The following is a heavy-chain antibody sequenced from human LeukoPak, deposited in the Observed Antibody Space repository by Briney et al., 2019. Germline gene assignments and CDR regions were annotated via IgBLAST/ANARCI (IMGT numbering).Heavy chain of an antibody. J-gene: IGHJ4*02. V-gene: IGHV3-48*03. CDR3: ARNLVQLWSFDY. CDR2: ITTSGRTI. Sequence: PGGSLRLSCAASGFTFSNYEMNWVRQAPGKGLEWVSYITTSGRTIYYADSVKGRFTISRDNAKNSLYLQMTSLRAEDTAVYYCARNLVQLWSFDYWGQGTLVTVSS. CDR1: GFTFSNYE. D-gene: IGHD5-18*01.